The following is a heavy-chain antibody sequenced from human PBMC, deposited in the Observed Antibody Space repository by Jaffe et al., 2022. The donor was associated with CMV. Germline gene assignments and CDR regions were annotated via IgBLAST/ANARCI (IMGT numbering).Heavy chain of an antibody. CDR1: GFTFSGSA. Sequence: EVQLVESGGGLVQPGGSLKLSCAASGFTFSGSAMHWVRQASGKGLEWVGRIRSKANSYATAYAASVKGRFTISRDDSKNTAYLQMNSLKTEDTAVYYCTRPYGSYDFWSGHQGGYYYYYMDVWGKGTTVTVSS. J-gene: IGHJ6*03. CDR2: IRSKANSYAT. D-gene: IGHD3-3*01. CDR3: TRPYGSYDFWSGHQGGYYYYYMDV. V-gene: IGHV3-73*01.